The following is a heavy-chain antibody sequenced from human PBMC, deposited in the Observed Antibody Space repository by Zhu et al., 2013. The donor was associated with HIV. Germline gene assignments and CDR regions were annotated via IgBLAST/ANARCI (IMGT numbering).Heavy chain of an antibody. Sequence: QVHLVQSGDELKKPGASVKVSCKASGYIFTSYGITWVRQAPGQGLEWLGWISANHGNTTYNQNFQGRLTMTTDTSTSTAYLELRSLRSDDTAVYYCARHCSGGGCYLDTYYYAMDVWGQGTTVIVS. J-gene: IGHJ6*02. V-gene: IGHV1-18*01. CDR2: ISANHGNT. CDR3: ARHCSGGGCYLDTYYYAMDV. CDR1: GYIFTSYG. D-gene: IGHD2-15*01.